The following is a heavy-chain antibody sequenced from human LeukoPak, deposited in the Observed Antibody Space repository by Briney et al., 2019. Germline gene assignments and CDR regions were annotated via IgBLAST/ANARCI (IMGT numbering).Heavy chain of an antibody. Sequence: ASVKVSCKASGYTFTSYDINWVRQATGQGLQWMGWMSPDSGYTGYAQTFQGRVTLTRNTSVSTAFMELSGLRSEDTAVYYCEIYTGYDSFWGQGTLVTVSS. CDR3: EIYTGYDSF. D-gene: IGHD5-12*01. CDR2: MSPDSGYT. CDR1: GYTFTSYD. V-gene: IGHV1-8*01. J-gene: IGHJ4*02.